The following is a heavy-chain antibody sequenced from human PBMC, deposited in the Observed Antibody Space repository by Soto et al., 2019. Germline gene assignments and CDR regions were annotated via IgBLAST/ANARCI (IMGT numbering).Heavy chain of an antibody. CDR1: GGTFSSYA. Sequence: GASVKVSCKASGGTFSSYAISWVRQAPGQGLEWMGGIIPIFGTANYAQKFQGRVTITADKSTSTAYMELSSLRSEDTAVYYCAGGYHTFFVYYYGRDVWGKGTTVTVPS. CDR2: IIPIFGTA. V-gene: IGHV1-69*06. CDR3: AGGYHTFFVYYYGRDV. J-gene: IGHJ6*04. D-gene: IGHD3-3*01.